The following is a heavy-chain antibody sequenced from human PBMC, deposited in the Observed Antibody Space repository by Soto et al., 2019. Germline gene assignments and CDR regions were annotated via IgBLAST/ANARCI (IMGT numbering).Heavy chain of an antibody. CDR3: TTDRMGATGPYY. V-gene: IGHV3-15*01. CDR1: GFTFSNAW. D-gene: IGHD1-26*01. CDR2: IKSKADGGTT. J-gene: IGHJ4*02. Sequence: PGGSLRLSCAASGFTFSNAWMSWVRQAPGKGLEWVGRIKSKADGGTTDYATPVKGRFTISRDDSKNTQFLQMNSLKTENKAQCYCTTDRMGATGPYYWGQGALVTVPS.